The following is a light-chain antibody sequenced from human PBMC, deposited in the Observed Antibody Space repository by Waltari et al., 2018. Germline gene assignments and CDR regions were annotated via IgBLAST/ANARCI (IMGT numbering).Light chain of an antibody. Sequence: DIQMTQSPSSVSASVGDRVSITCRASQAISSYLAWYQQKPGKAPNLLIYGASSLQSGVQSRFSGSGSGTDFTLTISSLQPEDFATYYCQQANSFPLTFGGGTKVEIK. CDR1: QAISSY. CDR2: GAS. J-gene: IGKJ4*01. V-gene: IGKV1-12*01. CDR3: QQANSFPLT.